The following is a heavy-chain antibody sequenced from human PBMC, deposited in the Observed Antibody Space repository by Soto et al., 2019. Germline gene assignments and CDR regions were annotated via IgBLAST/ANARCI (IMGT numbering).Heavy chain of an antibody. CDR3: ARCGGEYSSSSALDV. Sequence: PGGSLRLSCAASGFTFSSYGMHWVRQAPGKGLEWVAVIWYDGSNKYYADSVKGRFTISRDNSKNTLYLQMNSLRAEDTAVYYCARCGGEYSSSSALDVWGQGTTVTVSS. V-gene: IGHV3-33*01. CDR2: IWYDGSNK. J-gene: IGHJ6*02. D-gene: IGHD6-6*01. CDR1: GFTFSSYG.